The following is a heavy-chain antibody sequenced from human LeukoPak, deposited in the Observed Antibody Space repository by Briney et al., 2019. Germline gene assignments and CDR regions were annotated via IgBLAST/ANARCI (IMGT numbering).Heavy chain of an antibody. CDR2: IYPGDSDT. J-gene: IGHJ3*02. CDR3: ARLNSDSGSSDDAFDI. V-gene: IGHV5-51*01. Sequence: GESLKISCKGSGYSFTSYWIGWVRQTPGKGLEWMGIIYPGDSDTRYSPSFQGQVTISADKSISTAYLQWSSLKASDTAMYYCARLNSDSGSSDDAFDIWGQGTMVTVSS. CDR1: GYSFTSYW. D-gene: IGHD1-26*01.